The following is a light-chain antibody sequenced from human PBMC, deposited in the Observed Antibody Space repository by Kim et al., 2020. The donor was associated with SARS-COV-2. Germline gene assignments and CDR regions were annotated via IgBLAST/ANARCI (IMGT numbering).Light chain of an antibody. CDR1: SSNIGAGYD. J-gene: IGLJ2*01. CDR3: QSYDNGLSGFVV. CDR2: DNS. V-gene: IGLV1-40*01. Sequence: QSVLTQPPSVSGAPGQRVTISCTGSSSNIGAGYDVHWYQQLPGTAPKLLIYDNSNRPSGVPDRFSGSKSGTSASLAITGLQAEDEADYYCQSYDNGLSGFVVFGGGTQLTVL.